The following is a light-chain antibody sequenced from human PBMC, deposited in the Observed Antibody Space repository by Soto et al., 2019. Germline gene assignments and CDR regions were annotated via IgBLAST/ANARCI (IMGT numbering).Light chain of an antibody. J-gene: IGLJ1*01. CDR3: CSYAGSYTLYV. CDR2: DVS. CDR1: SSNVGAYNY. V-gene: IGLV2-11*01. Sequence: LTQPRSVSGSPGQSVTISCTGTSSNVGAYNYVSWYQQHPGKAPKLMIYDVSKRPSGVPDRFSGSKSGNTASLTISGLQAEDEADYYCCSYAGSYTLYVFGTGTKVTVL.